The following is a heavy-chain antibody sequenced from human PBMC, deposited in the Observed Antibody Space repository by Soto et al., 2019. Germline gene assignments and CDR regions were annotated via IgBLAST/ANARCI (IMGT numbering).Heavy chain of an antibody. CDR3: ASVVGATYYFDY. CDR1: GYSFTSYW. V-gene: IGHV5-10-1*01. J-gene: IGHJ4*02. Sequence: GESLKISCNGSGYSFTSYWISWVRQMPGKGLEWMGRIDPSDSYTNYSPSFQGHVTISADKSIRTAYLQWSSLKASDTAMYYCASVVGATYYFDYWGQGTLVTVSS. CDR2: IDPSDSYT. D-gene: IGHD1-26*01.